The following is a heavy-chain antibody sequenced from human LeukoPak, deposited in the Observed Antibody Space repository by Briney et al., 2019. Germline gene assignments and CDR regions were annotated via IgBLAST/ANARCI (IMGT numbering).Heavy chain of an antibody. V-gene: IGHV3-23*01. Sequence: GGSLRLSCAASGFTFSSYGMSWVRQAPGKGLEWVSAISGSGGSTYYADSVKGRFTISRDNSKNTLYLQMNSLRAEDTAVYYCAKDSDPVRDAFDIWGQGTMVTVSS. CDR1: GFTFSSYG. CDR3: AKDSDPVRDAFDI. J-gene: IGHJ3*02. CDR2: ISGSGGST.